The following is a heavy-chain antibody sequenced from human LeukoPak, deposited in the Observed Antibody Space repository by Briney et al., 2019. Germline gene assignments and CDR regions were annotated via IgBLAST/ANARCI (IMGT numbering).Heavy chain of an antibody. CDR2: INHSGST. CDR3: ARNTHRVEDAFDI. CDR1: GGSFSGYY. J-gene: IGHJ3*02. Sequence: PSETLSLTCAVYGGSFSGYYWSWIRQPPGKGLEWIGEINHSGSTNYNPSLKSRVTISVDTSKNQFSLKLSSVTAADTAVYYCARNTHRVEDAFDIWGQGTMVTVSS. V-gene: IGHV4-34*01. D-gene: IGHD2-2*02.